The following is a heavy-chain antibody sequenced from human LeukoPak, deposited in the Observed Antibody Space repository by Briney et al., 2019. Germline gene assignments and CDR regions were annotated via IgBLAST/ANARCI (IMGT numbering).Heavy chain of an antibody. CDR1: GYTFTSYG. CDR3: ARDLEAYCSSTSCSFDY. Sequence: ASVKVSCKASGYTFTSYGISWVRQAPGQGLEWMGWISAYNGNTNYAQKLQGRVTMTTDTSTSTAYMELRSLRSDDTAVYYCARDLEAYCSSTSCSFDYWGQGTLVTVSS. CDR2: ISAYNGNT. J-gene: IGHJ4*02. D-gene: IGHD2-2*01. V-gene: IGHV1-18*01.